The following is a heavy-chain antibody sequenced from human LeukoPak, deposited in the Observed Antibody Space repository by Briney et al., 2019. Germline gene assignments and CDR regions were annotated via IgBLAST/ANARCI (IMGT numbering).Heavy chain of an antibody. CDR3: AREGSTSCPGNGGSCENYYYYMDV. D-gene: IGHD2-2*01. Sequence: ASVKVSCKASAYTFTAYFVHWVRQAPGQGLEWLGWMNPNRGNTGYAQKFQGGVTMTRNTSISTAYMELSSLRSEDTAVYYCAREGSTSCPGNGGSCENYYYYMDVWGKGTTVTVSS. CDR2: MNPNRGNT. CDR1: AYTFTAYF. V-gene: IGHV1-8*02. J-gene: IGHJ6*03.